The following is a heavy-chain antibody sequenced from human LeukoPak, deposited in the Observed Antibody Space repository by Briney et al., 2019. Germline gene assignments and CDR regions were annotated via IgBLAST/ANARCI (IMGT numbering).Heavy chain of an antibody. D-gene: IGHD3-3*01. CDR1: GDSISGSKYF. V-gene: IGHV4-39*01. CDR3: ARGFLEWLLPYWYFDL. J-gene: IGHJ2*01. CDR2: IYHSGST. Sequence: SETLSLTCTVFGDSISGSKYFWGWIRQPPGKGLEWIGSIYHSGSTYYNPSLKSRVTISVDTSKNQFSLKLTSVTAADTAVYYCARGFLEWLLPYWYFDLWGRGTLVTVSS.